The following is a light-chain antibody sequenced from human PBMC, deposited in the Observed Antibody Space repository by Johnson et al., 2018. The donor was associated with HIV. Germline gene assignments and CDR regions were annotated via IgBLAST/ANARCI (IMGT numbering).Light chain of an antibody. V-gene: IGLV1-51*01. CDR3: GTWDSSLSAYV. CDR2: DNN. Sequence: QSVLTQPPSVSAAPGRKVTISCSGSSSNIGNNYVSWYQQLPGTAPKLLIYDNNKRPSGIPDRFSGSKSGTSATLGITGLQTGDEADYYCGTWDSSLSAYVFGTGTKVIVL. J-gene: IGLJ1*01. CDR1: SSNIGNNY.